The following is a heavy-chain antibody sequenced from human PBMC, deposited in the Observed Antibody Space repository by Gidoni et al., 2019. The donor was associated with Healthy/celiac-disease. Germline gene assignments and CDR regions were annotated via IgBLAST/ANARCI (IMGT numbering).Heavy chain of an antibody. CDR3: ARLDGYSSGWYGGWFDP. J-gene: IGHJ5*02. D-gene: IGHD6-19*01. CDR1: GYSFTSYW. CDR2: IYPGDSDT. V-gene: IGHV5-51*01. Sequence: EVHLVQAGAEVKKPGESLKISCKDSGYSFTSYWSGWVRQMPGKGLEWLGIIYPGDSDTRYSPYFQGQVTTSADKSIRTAYLQWSSLKASDTAMYYCARLDGYSSGWYGGWFDPWGQGTLVTVSS.